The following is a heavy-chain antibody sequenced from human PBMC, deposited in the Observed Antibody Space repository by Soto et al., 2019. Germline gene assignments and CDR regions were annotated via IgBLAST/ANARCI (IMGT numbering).Heavy chain of an antibody. V-gene: IGHV1-18*04. J-gene: IGHJ4*02. CDR1: GYTFTSYY. Sequence: ASVKVSCKASGYTFTSYYMHWVRQAPGQGLEWMGWIGAYNGNTNYAQKLQGRVTMTTDTSTSTAYMELRSLRSDDTAVYYCARGSSWYQVMDYWGQGTLVTVSS. CDR2: IGAYNGNT. D-gene: IGHD6-13*01. CDR3: ARGSSWYQVMDY.